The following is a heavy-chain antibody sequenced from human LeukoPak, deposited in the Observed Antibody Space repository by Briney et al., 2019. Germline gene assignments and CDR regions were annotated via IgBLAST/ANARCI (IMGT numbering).Heavy chain of an antibody. Sequence: PGGSLRLSCAASGFTFSSYGMHWVRQAPGKGLEWVAVISYDGNNKYYADSVKGRFTISRDNSKNTLYLQMNSLRAEDTAVYYCAKDLRGYSYGLYYYGMDVWGKGTTVTVSS. D-gene: IGHD5-18*01. CDR3: AKDLRGYSYGLYYYGMDV. CDR1: GFTFSSYG. V-gene: IGHV3-30*18. CDR2: ISYDGNNK. J-gene: IGHJ6*04.